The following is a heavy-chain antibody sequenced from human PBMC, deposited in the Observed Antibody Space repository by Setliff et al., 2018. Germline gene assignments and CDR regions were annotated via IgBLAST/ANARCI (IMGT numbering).Heavy chain of an antibody. D-gene: IGHD1-26*01. CDR3: AAPGGGSYRF. CDR1: DVSISGYY. V-gene: IGHV4-4*08. CDR2: IHSSGRS. J-gene: IGHJ4*02. Sequence: SETLSLTCTVSDVSISGYYWSWIRQPPGKGLEWIGYIHSSGRSNYNPSLKSRVTTSIDTSKNHFSLNLRSVTAADTAVYYCAAPGGGSYRFWGQGTLVTVSS.